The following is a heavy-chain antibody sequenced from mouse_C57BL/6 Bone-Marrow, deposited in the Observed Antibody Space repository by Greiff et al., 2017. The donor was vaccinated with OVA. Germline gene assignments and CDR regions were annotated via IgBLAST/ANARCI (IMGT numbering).Heavy chain of an antibody. V-gene: IGHV3-6*01. CDR2: ISYDGSN. CDR1: GYSITSGYY. Sequence: ESGPGLVKPSPSLSLTCSVTGYSITSGYYWNWIRQFPGNKLEWMGYISYDGSNNYNPSLKNRISITRDTSKNQFFLKLNSVTTEDTATYYCARNAYYSNYDYYAMDYWGQGTSVTVSS. D-gene: IGHD2-5*01. CDR3: ARNAYYSNYDYYAMDY. J-gene: IGHJ4*01.